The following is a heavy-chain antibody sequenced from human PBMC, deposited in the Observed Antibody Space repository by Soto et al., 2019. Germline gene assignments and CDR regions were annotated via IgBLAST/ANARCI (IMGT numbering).Heavy chain of an antibody. D-gene: IGHD2-2*01. J-gene: IGHJ4*02. CDR3: AKWDCTSTSCYRFSLDH. V-gene: IGHV3-30*18. CDR1: GFTFSTYG. Sequence: PGGSLRLSCAASGFTFSTYGMHWVRQAPGKGLEWVAVISYDGSNKYYADSVKGRFTISRDNSKNTLYLQMISVRAEDTAVYYCAKWDCTSTSCYRFSLDHWGQGT. CDR2: ISYDGSNK.